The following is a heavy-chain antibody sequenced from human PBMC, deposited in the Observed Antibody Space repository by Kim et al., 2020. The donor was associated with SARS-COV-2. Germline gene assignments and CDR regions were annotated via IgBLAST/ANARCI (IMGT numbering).Heavy chain of an antibody. Sequence: ASVKVSCKASGFIFNSYWMHWVRQAPGQGLEWMGIINPSGDSTSYAQKFQGRVTMTRDTSTSTVYMELSSLRSEETAVYYCARDNSNCGGNCYWWFDPWGQGTLVTVSS. J-gene: IGHJ5*02. CDR1: GFIFNSYW. V-gene: IGHV1-46*02. CDR3: ARDNSNCGGNCYWWFDP. CDR2: INPSGDST. D-gene: IGHD2-21*01.